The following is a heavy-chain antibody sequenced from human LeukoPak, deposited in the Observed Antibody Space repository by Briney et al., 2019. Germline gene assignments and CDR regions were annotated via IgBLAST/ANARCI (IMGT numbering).Heavy chain of an antibody. V-gene: IGHV3-7*01. J-gene: IGHJ5*02. Sequence: PGGSLRLSCAVSGFTFGSYWMSWVRQAPGKGLEWAANIKQDGSEKYYVDSVKGRFTISRDNAKNSLYLQMNSLRAEDTAVYYCARDRQLDPWGQGTLVTVSS. D-gene: IGHD5-18*01. CDR3: ARDRQLDP. CDR1: GFTFGSYW. CDR2: IKQDGSEK.